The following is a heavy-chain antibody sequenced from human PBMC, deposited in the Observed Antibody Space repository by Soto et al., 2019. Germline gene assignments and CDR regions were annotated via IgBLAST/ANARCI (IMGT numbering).Heavy chain of an antibody. CDR3: ASEAVAATGNFQH. J-gene: IGHJ1*01. D-gene: IGHD6-19*01. Sequence: ASVKVSCKASGYTFPSYAMHWVRQAPGQRLEWMGWINAGNGNTKYSQKFQGRVTITRDTSASTAYMELSSLRSEDTAVYYCASEAVAATGNFQHWGQGTLVTVSS. CDR1: GYTFPSYA. CDR2: INAGNGNT. V-gene: IGHV1-3*01.